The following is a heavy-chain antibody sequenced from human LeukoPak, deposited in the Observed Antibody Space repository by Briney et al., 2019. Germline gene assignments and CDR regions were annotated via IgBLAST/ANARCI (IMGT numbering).Heavy chain of an antibody. D-gene: IGHD1-26*01. CDR2: ITSSSSAI. J-gene: IGHJ4*02. CDR1: GLTFSGYS. CDR3: ARVRGSYYFDY. Sequence: GGSLRLSCAASGLTFSGYSMNWVRQAPGKGLEWVSYITSSSSAIYYADSVKGRFTISRDNAKNSLYLQMNSLRAEDTAVYYCARVRGSYYFDYWGQGTLVTVSS. V-gene: IGHV3-48*01.